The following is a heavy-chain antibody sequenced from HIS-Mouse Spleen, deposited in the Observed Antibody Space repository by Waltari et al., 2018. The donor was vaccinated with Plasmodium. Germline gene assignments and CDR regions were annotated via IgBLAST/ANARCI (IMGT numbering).Heavy chain of an antibody. CDR3: AQRGELGLDY. CDR2: IKEEGSEK. Sequence: EVQLVESGGGLVQPGGSLRLSCAASGFTFSSYWMSWVRQAPGTGLGWGANIKEEGSEKYYVEAVKGRFTISRDNAKNSLYLQMNSLRAEDTAVYYCAQRGELGLDYWGQGTLVTVSS. V-gene: IGHV3-7*01. J-gene: IGHJ4*02. D-gene: IGHD7-27*01. CDR1: GFTFSSYW.